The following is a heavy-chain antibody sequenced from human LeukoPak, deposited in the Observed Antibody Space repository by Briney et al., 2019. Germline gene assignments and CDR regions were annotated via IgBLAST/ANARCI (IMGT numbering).Heavy chain of an antibody. V-gene: IGHV3-53*01. D-gene: IGHD2-21*02. CDR3: ARVVTAWSMDV. J-gene: IGHJ6*03. Sequence: GGSLRLSCAASGFTVSSNYMSWVRQAPGKGLEWVSVIYSGGSTYYADSVKGRFTISRDNAENSLFLQMNSLRAEDTALYYCARVVTAWSMDVWGKGTTVTVSS. CDR1: GFTVSSNY. CDR2: IYSGGST.